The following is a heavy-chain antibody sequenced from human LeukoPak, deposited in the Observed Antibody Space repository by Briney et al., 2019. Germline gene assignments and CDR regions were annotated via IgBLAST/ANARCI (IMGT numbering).Heavy chain of an antibody. J-gene: IGHJ4*02. V-gene: IGHV3-23*01. Sequence: PGGSLRLSCAASGFTFDDYAIHWVRQAPGKGLEWVSSISGSGDIIYYADSVKGRFTISRDNSKNTLHVQMNSLRAEDTAVYYCAPSRGLDMIFNDWGQGTLVTVSS. D-gene: IGHD2-2*03. CDR3: APSRGLDMIFND. CDR1: GFTFDDYA. CDR2: ISGSGDII.